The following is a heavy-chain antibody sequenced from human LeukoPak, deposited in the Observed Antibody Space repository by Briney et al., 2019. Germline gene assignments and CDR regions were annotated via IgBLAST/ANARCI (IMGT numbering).Heavy chain of an antibody. V-gene: IGHV3-48*03. CDR2: ISASGSSI. Sequence: GGSMRLSCPAAGFIFSSYDMNWVRQAPGKGREWISDISASGSSIHYADSVKGRFTISRDNDKNSMYLQMKSLRAEDTAIYYCERSRRNSDDRYWFDPWGQGTLVTVSS. CDR1: GFIFSSYD. D-gene: IGHD1-26*01. CDR3: ERSRRNSDDRYWFDP. J-gene: IGHJ5*02.